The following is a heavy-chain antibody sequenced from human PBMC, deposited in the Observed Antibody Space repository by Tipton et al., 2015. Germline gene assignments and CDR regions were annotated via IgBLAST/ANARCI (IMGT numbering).Heavy chain of an antibody. CDR3: AKDQTGGRITMVRGATGFGMDV. D-gene: IGHD3-10*01. J-gene: IGHJ6*02. V-gene: IGHV3-23*01. CDR1: GFTFSSCA. CDR2: ISPSGGTT. Sequence: SLRLSCAASGFTFSSCAMSWVRQAPGKGLEWVSVISPSGGTTFYADSVKGRFTISRDNSKNTLYLQMNSLRAEDTAVYYCAKDQTGGRITMVRGATGFGMDVWGRGTTVTVSS.